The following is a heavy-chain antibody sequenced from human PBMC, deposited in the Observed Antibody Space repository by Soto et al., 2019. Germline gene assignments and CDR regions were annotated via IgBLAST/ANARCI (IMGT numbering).Heavy chain of an antibody. Sequence: QVRLVQSGAKVQKPGASVKVSCKAPRDFFKEHDYLHWLREAPGQGLEWTGWIRPWNGDATYAQKFQGRLTLSRDMSIDTMYFDLTSLTSDDTAVYYCVRVSPGWNFDYWGQGTLLTVSS. CDR2: IRPWNGDA. J-gene: IGHJ4*02. CDR1: RDFFKEHDY. V-gene: IGHV1-2*02. D-gene: IGHD6-19*01. CDR3: VRVSPGWNFDY.